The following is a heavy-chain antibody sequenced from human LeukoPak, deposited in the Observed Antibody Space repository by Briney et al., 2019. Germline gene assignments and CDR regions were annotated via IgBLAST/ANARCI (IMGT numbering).Heavy chain of an antibody. D-gene: IGHD3-10*01. CDR3: ARELITYYYYYYMDV. CDR2: IKQDGSEK. CDR1: GFTFNNYV. Sequence: GGTLRLSCVASGFTFNNYVMSWVRQAPGKGLEWVANIKQDGSEKYYVDSVKGRFTISRDNAKNSLYLQMNSLRAEDTAVYYCARELITYYYYYYMDVWGKGTTVTVSS. V-gene: IGHV3-7*01. J-gene: IGHJ6*03.